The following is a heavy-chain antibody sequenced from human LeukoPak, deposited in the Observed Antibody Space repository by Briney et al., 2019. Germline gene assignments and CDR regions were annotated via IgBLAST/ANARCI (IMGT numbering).Heavy chain of an antibody. CDR1: GFTFSSYG. CDR2: IRYDGSNK. J-gene: IGHJ4*02. Sequence: GGSLRLSCAASGFTFSSYGMHWVRQAPGKGLEWVAFIRYDGSNKYYADSVKGRFTISRDNSKNTLYLQMNSLRAEDTAVYYCAKDLTIFGVVPYYFDYWGQGTLVTVSS. V-gene: IGHV3-30*02. CDR3: AKDLTIFGVVPYYFDY. D-gene: IGHD3-3*01.